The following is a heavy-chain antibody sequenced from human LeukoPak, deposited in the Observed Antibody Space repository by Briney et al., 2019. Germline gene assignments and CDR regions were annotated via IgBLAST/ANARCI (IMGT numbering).Heavy chain of an antibody. Sequence: PSPTLSLTCTVSGSSISSSSYYWGWIRQPPGKGLEWIGSIYYSGSTYYNPSLKSRVTMSVDTSKNQLALKLSSVTAADTAVYYCARLTGGLYYYDSSGSDGLDYWGQGTLVRVSS. V-gene: IGHV4-39*01. CDR2: IYYSGST. CDR1: GSSISSSSYY. CDR3: ARLTGGLYYYDSSGSDGLDY. J-gene: IGHJ4*02. D-gene: IGHD3-22*01.